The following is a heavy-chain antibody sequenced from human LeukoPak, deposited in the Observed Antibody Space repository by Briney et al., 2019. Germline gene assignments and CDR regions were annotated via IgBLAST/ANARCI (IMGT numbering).Heavy chain of an antibody. CDR2: ISYDGSNK. J-gene: IGHJ4*02. V-gene: IGHV3-30*04. CDR3: ARRSGSYLFDY. CDR1: GFTFSSYA. Sequence: GGSLRLSCAASGFTFSSYAMHWVRQAPGEGLEWVAVISYDGSNKYYADSVKGRFTISRDNSKNTLYLQMNSLRAEDTAVYYCARRSGSYLFDYWGQGTLVTVSS. D-gene: IGHD1-26*01.